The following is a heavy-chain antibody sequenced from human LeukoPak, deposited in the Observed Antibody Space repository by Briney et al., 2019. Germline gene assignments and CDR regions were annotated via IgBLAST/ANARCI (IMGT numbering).Heavy chain of an antibody. CDR2: IKQDGSEK. V-gene: IGHV3-7*04. J-gene: IGHJ6*02. Sequence: GGSLRLSCVASGFTFSNYWMHWVRQAPGKGLEWVANIKQDGSEKFYVDSVKGRFTIPRDNAKNSLYLQMNSLRVEDSAVYYCARAMDVWGQGTTVTVSS. CDR3: ARAMDV. CDR1: GFTFSNYW.